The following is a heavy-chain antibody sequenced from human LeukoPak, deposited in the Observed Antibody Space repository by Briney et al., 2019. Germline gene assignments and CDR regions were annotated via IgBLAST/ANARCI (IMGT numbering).Heavy chain of an antibody. J-gene: IGHJ4*02. V-gene: IGHV3-21*01. D-gene: IGHD3-10*01. CDR2: ISSSSSYI. CDR3: ARVRDYYGSGSYYWAFDY. CDR1: GFTFSSYS. Sequence: GGSLRLSCAASGFTFSSYSMNWVRQAPGKGLEWVSSISSSSSYIYYADSVKGRFNISRDNAKNSLYLQMNSLRAENTAVYYCARVRDYYGSGSYYWAFDYWGQGTLVTVSS.